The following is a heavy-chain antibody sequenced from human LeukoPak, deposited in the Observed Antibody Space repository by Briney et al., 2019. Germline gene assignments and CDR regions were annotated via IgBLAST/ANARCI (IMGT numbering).Heavy chain of an antibody. V-gene: IGHV4-59*01. CDR3: ATIARYSSGWFYDY. CDR1: GGSISSYY. D-gene: IGHD6-19*01. CDR2: IYYSGST. J-gene: IGHJ4*02. Sequence: SETLSLTCTVSGGSISSYYWSWIRQPPGKGLEWIGYIYYSGSTKYNPSLKSRVTISVDTSKNQFSLKLSSVTAADTAVYYCATIARYSSGWFYDYWGQGTLVTVSS.